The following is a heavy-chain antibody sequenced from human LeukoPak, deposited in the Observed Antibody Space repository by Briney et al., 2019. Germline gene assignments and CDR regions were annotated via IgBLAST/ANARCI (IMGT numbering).Heavy chain of an antibody. D-gene: IGHD6-19*01. CDR3: ARVSIAVAGTSFDY. CDR1: GFTFSSYS. J-gene: IGHJ4*02. V-gene: IGHV3-21*01. Sequence: GGSLRLSCAASGFTFSSYSMNWVRQAPGKGLEWVSSISSSSSYIYYADSVMGRFTISRDNAKNSLYLQMNSLRAEDTAVYYCARVSIAVAGTSFDYWGQGTLVTVSS. CDR2: ISSSSSYI.